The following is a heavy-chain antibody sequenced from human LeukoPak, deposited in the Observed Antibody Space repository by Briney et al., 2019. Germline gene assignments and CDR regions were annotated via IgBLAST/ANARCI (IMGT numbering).Heavy chain of an antibody. CDR2: IYYSGST. CDR3: ARDAPDGVRGNGWFDP. D-gene: IGHD3-10*01. CDR1: GGSISSGGYY. Sequence: PSETLSLTCTVSGGSISSGGYYWSWIRQHPGKGLEWIGYIYYSGSTYYNPSLKSRVTISVDTSKNQFSLKLSSVTAADTAVYYCARDAPDGVRGNGWFDPWGQGTLVTVSS. J-gene: IGHJ5*02. V-gene: IGHV4-31*03.